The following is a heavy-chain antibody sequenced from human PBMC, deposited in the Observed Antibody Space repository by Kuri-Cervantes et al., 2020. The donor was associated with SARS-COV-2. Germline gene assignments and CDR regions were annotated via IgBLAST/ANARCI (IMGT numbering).Heavy chain of an antibody. CDR3: ASPPMEQLVEGGLDYFQH. CDR2: INHSGST. J-gene: IGHJ1*01. CDR1: GGSFSGYY. D-gene: IGHD6-13*01. V-gene: IGHV4-34*01. Sequence: GSLRLSCTVYGGSFSGYYWSWIRQPPGKGLEWIGEINHSGSTNYNPSLKSRVTISVDTSKNQFSLKLSSVTAADTAVYYCASPPMEQLVEGGLDYFQHWGQGTLVTVSS.